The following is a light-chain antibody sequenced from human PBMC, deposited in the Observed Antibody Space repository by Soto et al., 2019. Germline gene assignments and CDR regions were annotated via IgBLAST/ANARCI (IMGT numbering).Light chain of an antibody. V-gene: IGLV2-14*01. CDR3: SSYTSSSTYVV. J-gene: IGLJ2*01. Sequence: QSALTQPASVSGSPGQSITISCTGTSSDVGGYNYVSWYQQHPGKAPKLVIYDVSNRPSGVSNRFSGSKSGNTASLTISGLQDEDEADYYCSSYTSSSTYVVFGGGTKLTVL. CDR1: SSDVGGYNY. CDR2: DVS.